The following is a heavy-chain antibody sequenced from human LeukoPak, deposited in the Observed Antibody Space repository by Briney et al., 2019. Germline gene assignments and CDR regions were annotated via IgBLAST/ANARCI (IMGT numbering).Heavy chain of an antibody. J-gene: IGHJ4*02. D-gene: IGHD4-11*01. Sequence: PSETLSLTCTVSGGSISSYYWSWIRQPPGKGLAWIGYIYYSGNTDYNPSLKSRVTISVDTSRNQFSLKLSSVTAADTAVYYCARLSHSNYGYIEYWGQGTLVTVSS. CDR1: GGSISSYY. CDR2: IYYSGNT. CDR3: ARLSHSNYGYIEY. V-gene: IGHV4-59*08.